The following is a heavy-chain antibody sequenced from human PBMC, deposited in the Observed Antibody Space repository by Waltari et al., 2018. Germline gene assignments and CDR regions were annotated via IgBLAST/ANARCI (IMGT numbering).Heavy chain of an antibody. CDR2: IYYSGSP. CDR3: ARDSYGDYFY. J-gene: IGHJ4*02. CDR1: GGSISSSSYY. Sequence: QLQLQESGPGLVKPSETLSLTCTVSGGSISSSSYYWGWIRQPPGKGLEWIGRIYYSGSPYYNPALKSRVTISVDTSRNQFSLKLSSVTAADTAVYYCARDSYGDYFYWGQGTLVTVSS. V-gene: IGHV4-39*07. D-gene: IGHD4-17*01.